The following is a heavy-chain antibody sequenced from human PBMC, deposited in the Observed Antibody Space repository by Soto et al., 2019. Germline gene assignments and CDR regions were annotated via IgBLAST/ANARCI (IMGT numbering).Heavy chain of an antibody. CDR1: GVTFNDYA. Sequence: PGGSLRLSCTTSGVTFNDYAMSWFRQAPGKGLEWVGFIRTKAYGGTTEYAASVKGRFTISRDDSKTIAYLQMNSLKTEDTAIYFCTRETSSGYDYWGQGTLVTVSS. D-gene: IGHD5-12*01. CDR3: TRETSSGYDY. CDR2: IRTKAYGGTT. V-gene: IGHV3-49*03. J-gene: IGHJ4*02.